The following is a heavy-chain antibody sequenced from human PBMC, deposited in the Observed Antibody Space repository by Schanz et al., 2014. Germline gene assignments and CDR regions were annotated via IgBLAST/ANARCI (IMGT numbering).Heavy chain of an antibody. Sequence: QAQLVESGGGVVQPGRSLILSCSASGFMFSSYGMHWVRQAPGKGLEWVAVVSSDGINDYYTDSVKGRFTISRDNSKNTLKLQMNRQRRMNTVIYDGAKDQCYSRVSGSYGELEYWGQGTLVTVSP. CDR2: VSSDGIND. J-gene: IGHJ4*02. CDR3: AKDQCYSRVSGSYGELEY. D-gene: IGHD3-10*01. V-gene: IGHV3-30*18. CDR1: GFMFSSYG.